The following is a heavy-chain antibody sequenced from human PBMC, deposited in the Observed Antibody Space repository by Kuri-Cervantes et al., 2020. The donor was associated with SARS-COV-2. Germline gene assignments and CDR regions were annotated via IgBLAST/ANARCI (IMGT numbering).Heavy chain of an antibody. CDR2: IIPIFGTA. J-gene: IGHJ5*02. CDR3: ARDRGVAAAGTWWFDP. CDR1: GGTFSSYA. D-gene: IGHD6-13*01. V-gene: IGHV1-69*06. Sequence: SVKVSCKASGGTFSSYAISWVRQAPGQGLEWMGGIIPIFGTANYAQKFQGRVTITADKSTSTAYMELSSLRSGDTAVYYCARDRGVAAAGTWWFDPWGQGTLVTVSS.